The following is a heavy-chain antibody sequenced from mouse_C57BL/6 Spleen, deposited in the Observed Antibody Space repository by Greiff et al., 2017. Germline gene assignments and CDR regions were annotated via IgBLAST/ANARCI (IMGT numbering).Heavy chain of an antibody. CDR2: ISSGSSTI. J-gene: IGHJ1*03. CDR1: GFTFSDYG. V-gene: IGHV5-17*01. D-gene: IGHD1-1*01. Sequence: EVKLVESGGGLVKPGGSLKLSCAASGFTFSDYGMHWVRQAPEKGLEWVAYISSGSSTIYYADTVKGRFTISRDNAKNTLFLQMTSLRSEDTAMYYFARGEIYYYGSRDWYFDVWGTGTTVTVSS. CDR3: ARGEIYYYGSRDWYFDV.